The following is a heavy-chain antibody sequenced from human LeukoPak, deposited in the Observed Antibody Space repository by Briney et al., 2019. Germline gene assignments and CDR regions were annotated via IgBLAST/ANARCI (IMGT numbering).Heavy chain of an antibody. J-gene: IGHJ4*02. V-gene: IGHV3-30*02. D-gene: IGHD2-2*01. Sequence: QPGGSLRLSCAASGFTFSSYGMHWVRQAPGKGLEWVAFIRYDGSNKYYADSVKGRFTISRDNSKNTLYLQMNSLRAEDTAVYYCAKELVSSTSRSDYWGQGTLVTVSS. CDR3: AKELVSSTSRSDY. CDR1: GFTFSSYG. CDR2: IRYDGSNK.